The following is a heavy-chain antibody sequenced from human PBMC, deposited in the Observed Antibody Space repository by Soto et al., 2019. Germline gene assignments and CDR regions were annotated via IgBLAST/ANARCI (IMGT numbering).Heavy chain of an antibody. CDR1: GFTFSSYW. CDR2: INSDGSST. V-gene: IGHV3-74*01. Sequence: GGSLRLSCAASGFTFSSYWMHWVRQAPGKGLVWVSRINSDGSSTSYADSVKGRFTISRDNAKNTLYLQMNSLRAEDTAVYYCASSTGRRWSDYYYGSGSQLDYWGQGTLVTVSS. CDR3: ASSTGRRWSDYYYGSGSQLDY. J-gene: IGHJ4*02. D-gene: IGHD3-10*01.